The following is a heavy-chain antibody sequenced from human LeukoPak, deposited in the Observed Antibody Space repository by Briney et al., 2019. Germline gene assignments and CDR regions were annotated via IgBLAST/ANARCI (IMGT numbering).Heavy chain of an antibody. J-gene: IGHJ6*03. CDR1: GFTFSSYG. Sequence: PGRSLRLSCAASGFTFSSYGMHWVRQAPGKGLEWVAVIWYGGSNKYYADSVKGRFTISRDNSKNTLYLQMNSLRAEDTAVYYCAKRYCSSTSCNSLYYYYMDVWGKGTTVTVSS. CDR3: AKRYCSSTSCNSLYYYYMDV. CDR2: IWYGGSNK. V-gene: IGHV3-33*06. D-gene: IGHD2-2*02.